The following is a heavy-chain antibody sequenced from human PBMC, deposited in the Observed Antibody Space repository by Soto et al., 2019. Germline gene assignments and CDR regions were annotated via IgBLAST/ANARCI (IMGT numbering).Heavy chain of an antibody. J-gene: IGHJ6*02. CDR2: IYPGDSDT. Sequence: GESLKISCKGSGYNFTNYWIGWVRQMPGKGLEWMGIIYPGDSDTRCSPSFQGQVSISADKSISTAYLQWSSLKASDTAIYYCTRHAPLRFLGMDVWGQGTTVTVSS. V-gene: IGHV5-51*01. CDR1: GYNFTNYW. D-gene: IGHD3-3*01. CDR3: TRHAPLRFLGMDV.